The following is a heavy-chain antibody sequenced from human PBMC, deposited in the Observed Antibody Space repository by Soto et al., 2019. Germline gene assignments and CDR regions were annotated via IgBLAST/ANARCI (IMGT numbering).Heavy chain of an antibody. D-gene: IGHD6-13*01. CDR1: GGSMRNYF. Sequence: SETLSLTCTVSGGSMRNYFWTWIRQPPGKGLEWIGYIHYSGTTSSFPSYHPSLRSRVTISEDTSKNQFSLKLLSVTTADTAVYFCAAGEASSRNLAPYYLDFWGQGTLVTVSS. J-gene: IGHJ4*02. CDR2: IHYSGTT. V-gene: IGHV4-59*01. CDR3: AAGEASSRNLAPYYLDF.